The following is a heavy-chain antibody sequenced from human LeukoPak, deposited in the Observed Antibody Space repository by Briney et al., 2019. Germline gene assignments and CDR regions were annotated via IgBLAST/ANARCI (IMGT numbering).Heavy chain of an antibody. V-gene: IGHV3-23*01. CDR2: ISGSGGST. CDR1: GFTFSSYA. Sequence: GGSLRLSCAASGFTFSSYAMSWVRQAPGKGLEWVSVISGSGGSTYYRDSVKGRFTISRDNSKNTRYLRMNSLTAGDTAVYYCAKDGTTTVTFDYWGQGTLVTVSS. D-gene: IGHD4-11*01. CDR3: AKDGTTTVTFDY. J-gene: IGHJ4*02.